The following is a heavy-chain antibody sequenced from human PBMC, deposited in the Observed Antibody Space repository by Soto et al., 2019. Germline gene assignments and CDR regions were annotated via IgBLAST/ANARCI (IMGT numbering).Heavy chain of an antibody. CDR1: GGTFSSYT. Sequence: QVQLVQSGAEVKKPGSSVKVSCKASGGTFSSYTISWVRQAPGQGLEWMGRIIPILGIANYAQKFQGRVTITADKSPSTADMELSSLRSEDTAVYYCARESVGGGGSLYYFDYWGPGTLGTVSS. J-gene: IGHJ4*02. CDR3: ARESVGGGGSLYYFDY. CDR2: IIPILGIA. D-gene: IGHD1-26*01. V-gene: IGHV1-69*02.